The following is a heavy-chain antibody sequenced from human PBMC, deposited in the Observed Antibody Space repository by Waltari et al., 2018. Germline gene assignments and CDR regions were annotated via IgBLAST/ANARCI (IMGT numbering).Heavy chain of an antibody. Sequence: QVQLQQWGAGLLKPSETLSLTCAVYGGSFSGYYWSWIRQPPGKGLEWTGEINHSGSTNYNPSLKIRVTISVDTSKNQFSLKLSSVTAADTAVYYCARGGGYCTNGVCYTPYYYYYGMDVWGQGTTVTVSS. CDR3: ARGGGYCTNGVCYTPYYYYYGMDV. J-gene: IGHJ6*02. CDR1: GGSFSGYY. D-gene: IGHD2-8*01. CDR2: INHSGST. V-gene: IGHV4-34*01.